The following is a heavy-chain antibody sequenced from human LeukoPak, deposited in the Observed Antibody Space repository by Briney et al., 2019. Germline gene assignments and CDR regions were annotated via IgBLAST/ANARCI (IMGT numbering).Heavy chain of an antibody. V-gene: IGHV4-39*07. Sequence: SETLSLTCTVSGGSISSSSYYWGWIRQPPGKGLEWIGSIYYSGSTYYNPSLKSRVTISVDTSKNQFSLKLSSVTAADTAVYYCARVSMITFGGVIVRFFDYWGQGTLVTVSS. CDR3: ARVSMITFGGVIVRFFDY. CDR1: GGSISSSSYY. J-gene: IGHJ4*02. D-gene: IGHD3-16*02. CDR2: IYYSGST.